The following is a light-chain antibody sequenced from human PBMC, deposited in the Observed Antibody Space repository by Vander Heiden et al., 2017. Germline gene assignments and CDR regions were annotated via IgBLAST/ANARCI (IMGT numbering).Light chain of an antibody. CDR1: RTISTS. CDR2: GAS. V-gene: IGKV1-39*01. J-gene: IGKJ1*01. CDR3: LQYYNAPRT. Sequence: DIQMTQSPSSLSASVGDRVTVNCRASRTISTSLNWYQQKAGKAPKLLIYGASSLHDGVPSRFRGSGSGTDFTLTISDLQAEDFATYFCLQYYNAPRTFDQGTQVEIK.